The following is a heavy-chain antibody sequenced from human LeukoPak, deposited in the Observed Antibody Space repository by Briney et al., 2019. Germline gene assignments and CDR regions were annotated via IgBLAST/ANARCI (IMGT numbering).Heavy chain of an antibody. CDR3: ARFEYSSSSGDFDY. CDR1: GGTFSSYA. Sequence: ASVKVSCKASGGTFSSYAISWVRQAPGQGLEWMGGIIPIFGTANYAQKFQGRVTITPDKSTSTAYMELSSLRSEDTAVYYCARFEYSSSSGDFDYWGQGTLVTVSS. D-gene: IGHD6-6*01. J-gene: IGHJ4*02. CDR2: IIPIFGTA. V-gene: IGHV1-69*06.